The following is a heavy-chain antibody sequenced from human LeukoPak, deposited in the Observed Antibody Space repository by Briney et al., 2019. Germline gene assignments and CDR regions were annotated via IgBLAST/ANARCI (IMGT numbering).Heavy chain of an antibody. Sequence: ASVKVSCKASGYTFTSYYMHWVRQAPGQGLEWMGIINPSGGSTSYAQKFQGRVTMTRDTSTSTVYMELSSLRSEDTAVYYCASTDSSGYADYYYGMDVWGQGTTVTVSS. CDR2: INPSGGST. V-gene: IGHV1-46*01. D-gene: IGHD3-22*01. J-gene: IGHJ6*02. CDR3: ASTDSSGYADYYYGMDV. CDR1: GYTFTSYY.